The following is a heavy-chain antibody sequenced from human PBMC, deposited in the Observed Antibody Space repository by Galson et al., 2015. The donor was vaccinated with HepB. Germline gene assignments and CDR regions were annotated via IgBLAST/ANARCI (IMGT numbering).Heavy chain of an antibody. J-gene: IGHJ3*02. Sequence: SLRLSCAASGFTFSSYAMNWVRQAPGKGLEWVSAISGSADITYYADSVKGRFTISRDNSKNTLYLQMNSLRAEDTAVYYCARTPGTTGISGAFDIWGQGTMVTVSS. CDR2: ISGSADIT. V-gene: IGHV3-23*01. D-gene: IGHD1-7*01. CDR1: GFTFSSYA. CDR3: ARTPGTTGISGAFDI.